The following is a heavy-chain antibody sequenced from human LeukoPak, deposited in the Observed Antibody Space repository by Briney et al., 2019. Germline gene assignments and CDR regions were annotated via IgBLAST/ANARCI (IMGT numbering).Heavy chain of an antibody. J-gene: IGHJ4*02. D-gene: IGHD6-13*01. CDR1: GFTFSSYS. Sequence: GGSLRLSCAASGFTFSSYSMNWVRQAPGKGLEWVSYISSSGSTIYYADSVKGRFTISRDNAKNSLYLQMNSLRAEDTAVYYCARAPRSIAAAGVDYWGQGTLVTVSS. CDR3: ARAPRSIAAAGVDY. V-gene: IGHV3-48*04. CDR2: ISSSGSTI.